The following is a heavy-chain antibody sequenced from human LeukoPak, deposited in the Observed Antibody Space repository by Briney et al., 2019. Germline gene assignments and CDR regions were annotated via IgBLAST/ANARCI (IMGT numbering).Heavy chain of an antibody. J-gene: IGHJ3*02. D-gene: IGHD3-3*01. CDR3: AGNYDFWSGYWAIRAFDI. V-gene: IGHV4-34*01. Sequence: PSETLSLTCTVSGGSISSYYWSWIRQPPGKGLEWIGEINHSGSTNYNPSLKSRVTISVDTSKNQFSLKLSSVTAADTAVYYCAGNYDFWSGYWAIRAFDIWGQGTMVTVSS. CDR1: GGSISSYY. CDR2: INHSGST.